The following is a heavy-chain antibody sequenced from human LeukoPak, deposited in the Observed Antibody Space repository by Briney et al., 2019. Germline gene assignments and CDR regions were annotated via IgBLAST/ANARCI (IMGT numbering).Heavy chain of an antibody. D-gene: IGHD3-10*01. Sequence: SETLSLTCTVSGGSISSYYWSWIPQPARKGLEWIGRIYTSGSTNYNPSLKSRVTMSVDTSKNQFSLKLSSVTAADTAVYYCARDDYGSGSYSTFDYWGQGTLVTVSS. J-gene: IGHJ4*02. V-gene: IGHV4-4*07. CDR3: ARDDYGSGSYSTFDY. CDR2: IYTSGST. CDR1: GGSISSYY.